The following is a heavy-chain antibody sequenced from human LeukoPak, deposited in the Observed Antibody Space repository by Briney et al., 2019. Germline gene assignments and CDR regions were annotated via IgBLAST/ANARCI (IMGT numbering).Heavy chain of an antibody. V-gene: IGHV4-59*01. CDR1: GGSISSYY. D-gene: IGHD3-3*01. CDR2: IYYSGTA. CDR3: ARAHLSETDFDY. Sequence: SETLSLTCTVSGGSISSYYWSWIRQPPGKGLEWIGYIYYSGTANYNPSLKSRLTVSLDTSNNQFSLKLSSVTAADTAVYYCARAHLSETDFDYWGQGALVTVTS. J-gene: IGHJ4*02.